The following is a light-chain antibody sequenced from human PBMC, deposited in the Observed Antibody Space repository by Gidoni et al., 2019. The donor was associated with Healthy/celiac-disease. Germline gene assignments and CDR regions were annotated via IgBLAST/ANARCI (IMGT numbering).Light chain of an antibody. V-gene: IGKV3-11*01. CDR2: DAS. CDR1: QSVSSY. CDR3: QQRSDWPPIT. J-gene: IGKJ5*01. Sequence: EIVLTQSPATLSLSPGERATLSCRASQSVSSYLAWYQQKPGQAPRRLIYDASNRATGIPARFSGSGSGTGFTVTIGSLEPEEFAVYYCQQRSDWPPITFGQGTRLEIK.